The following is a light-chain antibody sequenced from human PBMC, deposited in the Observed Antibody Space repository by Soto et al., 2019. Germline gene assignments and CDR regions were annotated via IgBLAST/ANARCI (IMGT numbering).Light chain of an antibody. J-gene: IGLJ2*01. CDR2: EVS. V-gene: IGLV2-8*01. CDR3: SSYGGSNTVV. CDR1: SSDVGGYNY. Sequence: QSALTQPPSASGSPGQSVTISCTGSSSDVGGYNYVSWYQPHPGKAPKLMIYEVSKRPSGVPDRLSGSKSGNTASRTVSGRQAEYEAEYYCSSYGGSNTVVFGGGTKVTVL.